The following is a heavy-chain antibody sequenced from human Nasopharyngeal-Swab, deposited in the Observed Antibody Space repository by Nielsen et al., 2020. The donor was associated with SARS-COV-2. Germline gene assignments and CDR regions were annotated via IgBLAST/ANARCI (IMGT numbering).Heavy chain of an antibody. J-gene: IGHJ6*02. CDR1: RLTFTDYS. V-gene: IGHV3-7*01. CDR2: LKQDGSEE. Sequence: GGSLRLSCAASRLTFTDYSMNWVRQAPGKGLEWVAYLKQDGSEEYYVDSVKGRFTISRDNAKNSLYLQMSSLRAEDTAVYYCAKEGPGMFGVVGLDVWGQGTTVTVSS. CDR3: AKEGPGMFGVVGLDV. D-gene: IGHD3-3*01.